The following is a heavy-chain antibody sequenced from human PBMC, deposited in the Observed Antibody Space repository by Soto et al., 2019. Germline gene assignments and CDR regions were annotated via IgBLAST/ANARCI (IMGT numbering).Heavy chain of an antibody. CDR2: ISSSGSST. Sequence: QVQLVESGGGLVKPGGSLRLSCAASGFTFGDYYMSWIRQAPGKGLECVSYISSSGSSTYYVDSVRGRFTISRDNAKNSLYLQMDSLGAEDTAVYYCASTTDARPAAWYLGQGTLVTVSS. CDR3: ASTTDARPAAWY. J-gene: IGHJ4*02. CDR1: GFTFGDYY. D-gene: IGHD6-25*01. V-gene: IGHV3-11*01.